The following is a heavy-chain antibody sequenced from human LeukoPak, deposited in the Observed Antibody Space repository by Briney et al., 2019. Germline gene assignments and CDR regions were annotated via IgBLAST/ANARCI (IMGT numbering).Heavy chain of an antibody. CDR3: ARYRVITNDYFDS. CDR2: ISNSGNTI. CDR1: GFTFGDYY. V-gene: IGHV3-11*01. D-gene: IGHD3-16*01. Sequence: GGSLRLSCAASGFTFGDYYMSWIRQVPGKGLEWVSYISNSGNTIKEADSVKGRFTISRDNAQNSLFLQMKSLRAEDTAVYYCARYRVITNDYFDSWGQGTLVTVSS. J-gene: IGHJ4*02.